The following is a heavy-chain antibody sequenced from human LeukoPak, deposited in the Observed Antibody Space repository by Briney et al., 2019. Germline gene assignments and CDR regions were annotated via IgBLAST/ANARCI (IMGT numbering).Heavy chain of an antibody. J-gene: IGHJ4*02. CDR3: ARPRYCSSTSCSSFGY. V-gene: IGHV4-59*01. CDR2: IYYSGST. D-gene: IGHD2-2*01. Sequence: SETLSLTCTVSGGSISSYYWSWIRQPPGKGLEWIGYIYYSGSTNYNPSLKSRVTISVDTSKNQFSLKLSSVTAAGMAVYYCARPRYCSSTSCSSFGYWGQGTLVTASS. CDR1: GGSISSYY.